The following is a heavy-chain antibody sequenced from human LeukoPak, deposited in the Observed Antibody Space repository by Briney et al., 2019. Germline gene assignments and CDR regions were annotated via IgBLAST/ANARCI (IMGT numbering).Heavy chain of an antibody. Sequence: PSETLSLTCTVSGGSISSYYWSWIRQPARKGLEWIGRIYTTGSTNYNPSLKSRVTMSVDTSKNQFSLKVSSVTAADTAVYYCARGAAATDRFDYWGQGTLVTVSS. CDR2: IYTTGST. CDR1: GGSISSYY. D-gene: IGHD6-13*01. CDR3: ARGAAATDRFDY. V-gene: IGHV4-4*07. J-gene: IGHJ4*02.